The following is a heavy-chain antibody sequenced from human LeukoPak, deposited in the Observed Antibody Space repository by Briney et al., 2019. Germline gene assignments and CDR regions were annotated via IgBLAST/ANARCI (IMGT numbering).Heavy chain of an antibody. CDR3: VREIVGATLYFDY. CDR2: ISAYNGNT. Sequence: ASVKVSCKASGYTFTSYGISWVRQAPGQGREWVGWISAYNGNTNYAQKLQGRVTMTTDTSTSTAYMELRSLRSDDTAVYYCVREIVGATLYFDYWGQGTLVTVSS. J-gene: IGHJ4*02. V-gene: IGHV1-18*01. CDR1: GYTFTSYG. D-gene: IGHD1-26*01.